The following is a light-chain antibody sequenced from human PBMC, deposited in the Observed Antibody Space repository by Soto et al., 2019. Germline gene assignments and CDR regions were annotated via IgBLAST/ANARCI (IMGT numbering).Light chain of an antibody. CDR3: QQSYSTPYT. J-gene: IGKJ2*01. V-gene: IGKV1-39*01. Sequence: DIQMTQSPSSLSASVGDRVTITCRASQSISSYLNWFQLKPWKAPKLLIYAASTLQRGVPSRFSGRRSGTDFTLTISSLQPEDFATYYCQQSYSTPYTFGQGTKLAIK. CDR1: QSISSY. CDR2: AAS.